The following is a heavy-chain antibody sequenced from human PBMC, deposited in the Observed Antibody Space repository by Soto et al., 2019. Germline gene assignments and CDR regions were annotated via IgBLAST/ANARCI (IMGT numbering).Heavy chain of an antibody. CDR1: GDSISSGAYY. Sequence: SETLSLTCTVSGDSISSGAYYWSWIRQYPGKGLEWIGYIFHTGSTYYTPTLKSRITTSVDTSKNQFSLRLTSVTAADTAVYYCAXGIRRKATSPRPEAFDIWGQGTVVTVSS. J-gene: IGHJ3*02. CDR3: AXGIRRKATSPRPEAFDI. CDR2: IFHTGST. D-gene: IGHD2-21*01. V-gene: IGHV4-31*03.